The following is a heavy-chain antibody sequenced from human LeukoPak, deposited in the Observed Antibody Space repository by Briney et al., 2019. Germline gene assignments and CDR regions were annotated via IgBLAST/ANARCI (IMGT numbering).Heavy chain of an antibody. Sequence: SQTLSLTCAISGDSVSSNSAVWSWIRQSPSRGLEWLRRTYYRSKWYNDYAISVKSRITINPDTSKNQFSLQLNSVTPEDTAMYYCAGSGSYMGYWGQGTLVTVSS. CDR3: AGSGSYMGY. CDR2: TYYRSKWYN. J-gene: IGHJ4*02. V-gene: IGHV6-1*01. D-gene: IGHD3-10*01. CDR1: GDSVSSNSAV.